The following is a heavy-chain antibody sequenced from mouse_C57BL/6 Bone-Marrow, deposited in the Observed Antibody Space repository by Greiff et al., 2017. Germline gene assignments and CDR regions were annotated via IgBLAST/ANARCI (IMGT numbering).Heavy chain of an antibody. CDR1: GFTFSSYA. V-gene: IGHV5-4*01. CDR3: ARAGGYYVGYAMDY. CDR2: ISDGGSYT. D-gene: IGHD2-3*01. J-gene: IGHJ4*01. Sequence: DVHLVESGGGLVKPGGSLKLSCAASGFTFSSYAMSWVRQTPEKRLEWVATISDGGSYTYYPDNVKGRFTISRDNAKNNLYLQMIHLKSEDTAMYYCARAGGYYVGYAMDYWGQGTSVTVSS.